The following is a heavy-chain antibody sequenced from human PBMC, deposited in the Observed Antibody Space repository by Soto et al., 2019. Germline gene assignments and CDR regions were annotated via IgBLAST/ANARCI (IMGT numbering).Heavy chain of an antibody. CDR2: ITDNGSIT. Sequence: EVQLLESGGGLVQPGGSLRLSCAASGFTFSRYAMSWVRQAPGRGLEWVSTITDNGSITYYADSVKGRFTISRDSSKNTLYLQMNSLRAGDTAIYYCAKHYGGSVYNWFDPWGQGTLVTVSS. J-gene: IGHJ5*02. CDR1: GFTFSRYA. D-gene: IGHD4-17*01. V-gene: IGHV3-23*01. CDR3: AKHYGGSVYNWFDP.